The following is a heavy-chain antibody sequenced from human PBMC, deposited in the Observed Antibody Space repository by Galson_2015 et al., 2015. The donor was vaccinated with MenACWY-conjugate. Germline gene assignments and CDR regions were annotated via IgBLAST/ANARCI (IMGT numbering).Heavy chain of an antibody. J-gene: IGHJ4*02. CDR1: GFTFSSYS. Sequence: SLRLSCAASGFTFSSYSMNWVRQAPGKGLEWVSYISSSSTIYYADSVKDRFTISRDNAKNSLYLQMNSLRAEDTAVYYCARDRGYYDSSGYPGSDLFDYWGQGTLVTVSS. D-gene: IGHD3-22*01. CDR3: ARDRGYYDSSGYPGSDLFDY. CDR2: ISSSSTI. V-gene: IGHV3-48*01.